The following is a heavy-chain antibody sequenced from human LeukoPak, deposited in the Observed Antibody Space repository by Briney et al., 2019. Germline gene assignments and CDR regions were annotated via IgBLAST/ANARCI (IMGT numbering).Heavy chain of an antibody. CDR3: ARDRYGYTLDY. V-gene: IGHV4-59*02. CDR1: GGSVGSDY. J-gene: IGHJ4*02. CDR2: IYYSGNT. Sequence: SGTLSLTCTVSGGSVGSDYWSWIRQTPGKGLEWIGYIYYSGNTNYNPSLKSRVTISVDTSKSQFSLKLSSVTAADTAVYYCARDRYGYTLDYWGQGTLVTVSS. D-gene: IGHD5-24*01.